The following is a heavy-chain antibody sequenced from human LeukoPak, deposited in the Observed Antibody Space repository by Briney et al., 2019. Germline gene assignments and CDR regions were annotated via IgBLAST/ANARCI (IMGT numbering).Heavy chain of an antibody. D-gene: IGHD5-24*01. Sequence: GGSLRLSCAVSGFTFDKHAMHWFRQVPGKGLEWVSAVNWDGSSALYADSVKGRFTISRDNTKNSLNLQMNSLRTEDTALYYCAKDILGDALNSGTDFWGQGTLVTVSS. J-gene: IGHJ4*02. V-gene: IGHV3-43D*03. CDR1: GFTFDKHA. CDR3: AKDILGDALNSGTDF. CDR2: VNWDGSSA.